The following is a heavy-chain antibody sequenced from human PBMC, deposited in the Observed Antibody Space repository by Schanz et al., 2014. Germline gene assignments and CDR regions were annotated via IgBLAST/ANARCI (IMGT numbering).Heavy chain of an antibody. D-gene: IGHD1-26*01. J-gene: IGHJ4*02. CDR1: GFTVNTNY. V-gene: IGHV3-53*01. CDR2: MYINSGST. CDR3: TRDRAYHSFDY. Sequence: EVQLVESGGCLIQPWGSLRLSCAVSGFTVNTNYMSWVRQAPGKGLEWISSMYINSGSTQYADSVKGRFIISRDSSKNTLFLQMNSLRAEDTALYYCTRDRAYHSFDYWGQGTLVTVSS.